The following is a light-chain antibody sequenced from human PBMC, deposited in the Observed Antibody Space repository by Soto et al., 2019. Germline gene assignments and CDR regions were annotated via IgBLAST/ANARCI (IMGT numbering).Light chain of an antibody. J-gene: IGLJ1*01. Sequence: QSALTQPRSVSGSPGQSVTISCTGTSSDVGGYNYVSWYQQHPGKAPKLMIYDVSKRPSGVPDRFSGSKSGNTASLTISGLQAEDEADYYCCSYAGSYNFVFGTGTRSPP. V-gene: IGLV2-11*01. CDR2: DVS. CDR3: CSYAGSYNFV. CDR1: SSDVGGYNY.